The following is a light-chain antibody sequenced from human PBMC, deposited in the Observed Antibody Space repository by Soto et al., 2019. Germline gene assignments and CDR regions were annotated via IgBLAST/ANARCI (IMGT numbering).Light chain of an antibody. CDR1: QSVSSN. CDR2: GAS. Sequence: EIVMTQSPATLPVSPGERATLSCRASQSVSSNLAWYQQKPGQAPRFLIYGASTRATGIPARFSGSGSGTEFTLTISSLQSEDFAVYYCQQNDNCPLTFGGGTKVEIK. V-gene: IGKV3-15*01. CDR3: QQNDNCPLT. J-gene: IGKJ4*01.